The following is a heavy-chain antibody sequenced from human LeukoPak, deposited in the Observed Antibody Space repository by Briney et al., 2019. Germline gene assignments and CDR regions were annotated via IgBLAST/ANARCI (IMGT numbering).Heavy chain of an antibody. Sequence: GGSLRLSCAASGFTFSSYEMNWVRQAPGKGLEWVSSISSSSSYIYYADSVKGRFTISRDNAKNSLYLQMNSLRAEDTAVYYCARRTVPQNWLDPWGQGTLVTVSS. V-gene: IGHV3-21*01. CDR3: ARRTVPQNWLDP. D-gene: IGHD4-11*01. J-gene: IGHJ5*02. CDR2: ISSSSSYI. CDR1: GFTFSSYE.